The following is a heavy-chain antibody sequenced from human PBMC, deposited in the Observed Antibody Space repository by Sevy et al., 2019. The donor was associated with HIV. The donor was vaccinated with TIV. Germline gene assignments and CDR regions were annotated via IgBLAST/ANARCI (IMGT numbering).Heavy chain of an antibody. D-gene: IGHD2-2*01. V-gene: IGHV3-11*06. CDR3: AGGSGCSSTSCTYYYYYYMDV. Sequence: GSLRLSCAASGFTFSDYYMSWIRQAPGKGLEWVSYISSSSSYTNYADSVKGRFTISRDNAKNSLYLQKNSLRAEDTAVYYCAGGSGCSSTSCTYYYYYYMDVWGKGTTVTVSS. CDR2: ISSSSSYT. CDR1: GFTFSDYY. J-gene: IGHJ6*03.